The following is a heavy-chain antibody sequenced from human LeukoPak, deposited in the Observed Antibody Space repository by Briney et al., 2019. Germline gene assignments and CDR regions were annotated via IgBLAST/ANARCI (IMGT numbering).Heavy chain of an antibody. CDR1: GGTFSSYA. D-gene: IGHD7-27*01. Sequence: SVKVSCKASGGTFSSYAISWVRQAPGQGLEWMGGIIPIFGTANYAQKFQGRVTITADESTSTAYMELSSLRSEDTAVYYCARGPPNWGMVGYWGQGTLITVSP. CDR3: ARGPPNWGMVGY. CDR2: IIPIFGTA. J-gene: IGHJ4*02. V-gene: IGHV1-69*13.